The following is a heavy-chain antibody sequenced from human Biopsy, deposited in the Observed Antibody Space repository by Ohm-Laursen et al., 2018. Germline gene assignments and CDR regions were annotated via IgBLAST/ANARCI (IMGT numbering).Heavy chain of an antibody. V-gene: IGHV4-34*01. J-gene: IGHJ5*02. CDR2: IYTSGIT. CDR1: GESSSGYF. Sequence: SDTLSLTCSVNGESSSGYFWNWIRQPPGKGLEWIGQIYTSGITNYNPSLKSRVTISVDTSTNQFSLKVSSVTAADTALYFCARHPTGFWFDPWGHGTLVTVSS. CDR3: ARHPTGFWFDP.